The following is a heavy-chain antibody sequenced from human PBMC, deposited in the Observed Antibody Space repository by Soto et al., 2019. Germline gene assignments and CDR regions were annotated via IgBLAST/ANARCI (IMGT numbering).Heavy chain of an antibody. CDR3: ARDRMVMYLDH. V-gene: IGHV3-33*01. J-gene: IGHJ4*02. Sequence: GGSLRLSCAASGFTFRNHAMHWVRQAPGKGLEWVAILWYDGSNQYYADSVKGRFTISRDNSKNTLYLQVNNLRAEDTAVYYCARDRMVMYLDHWRQGALVTVSS. D-gene: IGHD2-21*01. CDR2: LWYDGSNQ. CDR1: GFTFRNHA.